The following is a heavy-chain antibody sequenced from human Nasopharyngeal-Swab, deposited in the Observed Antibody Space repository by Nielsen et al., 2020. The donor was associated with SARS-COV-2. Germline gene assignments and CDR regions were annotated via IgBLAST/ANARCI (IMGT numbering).Heavy chain of an antibody. Sequence: SETRSLTCTVSGGSISSYYWSWIRQPQGKGLEWIGYIYYSGSTNYNPSLKSRVTISVDTSKNQFSLKLSSVTAADTAVYYCARDPNSSGGVDAFDIWGQGTVVTVSS. CDR2: IYYSGST. CDR3: ARDPNSSGGVDAFDI. V-gene: IGHV4-59*13. J-gene: IGHJ3*02. CDR1: GGSISSYY. D-gene: IGHD6-19*01.